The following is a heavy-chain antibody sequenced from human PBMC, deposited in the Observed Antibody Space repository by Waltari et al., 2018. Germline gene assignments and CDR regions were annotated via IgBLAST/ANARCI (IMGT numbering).Heavy chain of an antibody. D-gene: IGHD3-22*01. V-gene: IGHV4-34*01. CDR3: ARGLGYYDY. CDR2: INHSGST. J-gene: IGHJ4*02. Sequence: QLQLQQWGAGRLKPSEHLSLTCAVYARSFSVYPWSWIRQPPGKGLEWIGEINHSGSTNYNPSLKSRVTISVDTSKNQFSLKLSSVTAADTAVYYCARGLGYYDYWGQGTLVTVSS. CDR1: ARSFSVYP.